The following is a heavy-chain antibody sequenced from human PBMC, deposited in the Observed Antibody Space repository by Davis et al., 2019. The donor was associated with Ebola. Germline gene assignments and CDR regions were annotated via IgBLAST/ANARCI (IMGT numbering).Heavy chain of an antibody. J-gene: IGHJ3*02. CDR2: ISSSSSYI. V-gene: IGHV3-21*01. D-gene: IGHD3-16*02. CDR1: EFTFSSYS. CDR3: ARAMITFGGVIVIDAFDI. Sequence: GESLKISCATSEFTFSSYSMNWVRQAPGKGLEWVSSISSSSSYIYYADSVKGRSTISRDNAKNSLYLQMNSLRAEDTAVYYCARAMITFGGVIVIDAFDIWGQGTMVTVSS.